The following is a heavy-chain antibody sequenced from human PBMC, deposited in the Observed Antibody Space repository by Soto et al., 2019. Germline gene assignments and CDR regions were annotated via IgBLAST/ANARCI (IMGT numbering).Heavy chain of an antibody. CDR1: GYSFTGQY. J-gene: IGHJ4*02. CDR2: INPNSGGT. CDR3: ARESVLTGTHHFDS. Sequence: GASVKVSCKASGYSFTGQYIHWVRQAPGQGLEWMGWINPNSGGTNCAQKFQGRVTMTRDTSTSTAYMELSRLISADTAVYYCARESVLTGTHHFDSWGQGTRVTVSS. V-gene: IGHV1-2*02. D-gene: IGHD1-7*01.